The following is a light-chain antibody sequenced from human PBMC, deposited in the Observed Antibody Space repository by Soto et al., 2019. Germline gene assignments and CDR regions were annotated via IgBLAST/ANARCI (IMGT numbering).Light chain of an antibody. CDR1: QSISNW. Sequence: DIQMTQSPSTLSASVGDRVTITCRASQSISNWLAWYQQKPGRAPRLLIYDASSLENGVPSRFSVSGSGTEFTLTISSLQHDDFATYYCQHYNSDPWTFSQGTKVEIK. CDR2: DAS. CDR3: QHYNSDPWT. J-gene: IGKJ1*01. V-gene: IGKV1-5*01.